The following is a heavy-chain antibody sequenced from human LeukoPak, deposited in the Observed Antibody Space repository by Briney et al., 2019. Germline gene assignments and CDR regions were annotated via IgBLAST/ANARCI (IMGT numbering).Heavy chain of an antibody. D-gene: IGHD6-19*01. Sequence: SETLSLTCTVSGGSISSYYWGWIRQPAGKGLEWIGRIYTSVNTNYNPSLKSRVTMSVDTSKNQFSLNLSSVTAAATAVYYCARGQSSGWYLESWGQGTLVTVSS. CDR2: IYTSVNT. CDR1: GGSISSYY. J-gene: IGHJ4*02. CDR3: ARGQSSGWYLES. V-gene: IGHV4-4*07.